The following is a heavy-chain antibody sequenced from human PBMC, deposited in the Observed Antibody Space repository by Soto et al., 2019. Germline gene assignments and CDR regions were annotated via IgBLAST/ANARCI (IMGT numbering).Heavy chain of an antibody. CDR1: GFTFSSYS. J-gene: IGHJ4*02. V-gene: IGHV3-21*01. D-gene: IGHD5-12*01. CDR2: ISSSSSYI. Sequence: EVQLVESGGGLVKPGGSLRLSCAASGFTFSSYSMNWVRQAPGKGLEWVSSISSSSSYIYYADSVKGRFTISRDNAKNSLYLQMNSLRAEDTAVYYCARDGGNIVATIRWRGFDYWGQGTLVTVSS. CDR3: ARDGGNIVATIRWRGFDY.